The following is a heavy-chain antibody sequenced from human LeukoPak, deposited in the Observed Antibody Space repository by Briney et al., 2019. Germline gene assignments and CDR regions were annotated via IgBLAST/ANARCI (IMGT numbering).Heavy chain of an antibody. J-gene: IGHJ3*02. Sequence: SETLSLTCTVSGGSISSSSYYWGWIRQPPGKGLEWIGYIYHSGSTYYNPSLKSRVTISVDRSKNQFSLKLSSVTAADTAVYYCARVLRGDYGDAFDIWSQGTMVTVSS. CDR1: GGSISSSSYY. V-gene: IGHV4-39*07. CDR3: ARVLRGDYGDAFDI. D-gene: IGHD4-17*01. CDR2: IYHSGST.